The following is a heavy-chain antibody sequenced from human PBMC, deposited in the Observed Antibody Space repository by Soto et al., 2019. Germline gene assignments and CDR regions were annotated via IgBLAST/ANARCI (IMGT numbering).Heavy chain of an antibody. V-gene: IGHV1-18*01. CDR3: ARPVRGVIFSYFDY. Sequence: QVQLVQSGAEVKKPGASVKVSCKASGYTFTSYGISWVRQAPGQGLEWMGWISAYNGNANYAQKLHGRVTMTTYTSTSTAYMELSSLRSDDTAVYYCARPVRGVIFSYFDYGGQGTLVTVSS. D-gene: IGHD3-10*01. J-gene: IGHJ4*02. CDR1: GYTFTSYG. CDR2: ISAYNGNA.